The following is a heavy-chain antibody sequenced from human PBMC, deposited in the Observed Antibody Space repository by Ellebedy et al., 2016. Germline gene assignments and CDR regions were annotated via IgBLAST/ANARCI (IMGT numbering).Heavy chain of an antibody. V-gene: IGHV3-23*01. CDR2: ISGSGGST. J-gene: IGHJ3*02. CDR1: GFTFSSYA. CDR3: AKESLVWGDYDYVWGSYRRTDAFDI. D-gene: IGHD3-16*02. Sequence: GGSLRLSXAASGFTFSSYAMSWVRQAPGKGLEWVSAISGSGGSTYYADSVKGRFTISRDNSKNTLYLQLNSLRAEDTAVYYCAKESLVWGDYDYVWGSYRRTDAFDIWGQGTMVTVSS.